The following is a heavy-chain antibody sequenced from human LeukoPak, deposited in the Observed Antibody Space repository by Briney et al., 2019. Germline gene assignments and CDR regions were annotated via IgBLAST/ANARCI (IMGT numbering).Heavy chain of an antibody. J-gene: IGHJ3*02. CDR2: IYYSGST. D-gene: IGHD5-18*01. V-gene: IGHV4-59*01. CDR1: GGSISSYY. Sequence: SETLSLTCTVSGGSISSYYWSWIRQPPGKGLEWIGYIYYSGSTNYNPSLKSRVTISVDTSKNQFSLKLSSVTAADTAVYYCARGFSSYGSDAFDIWGQGTMVTVSS. CDR3: ARGFSSYGSDAFDI.